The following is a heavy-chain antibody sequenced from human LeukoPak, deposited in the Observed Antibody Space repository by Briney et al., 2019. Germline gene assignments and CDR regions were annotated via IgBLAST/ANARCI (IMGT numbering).Heavy chain of an antibody. CDR2: INPNSGGT. D-gene: IGHD2-21*01. J-gene: IGHJ4*02. Sequence: ASVKVSCKASGYTFTGYYMHWVRQAPGQGLEWMGWINPNSGGTNYAQKFRGRVTMTRDTSISTAYMELSRLRSDDTAVYYCAISRRSSAHNVVYWGQGTLVTVSS. CDR1: GYTFTGYY. V-gene: IGHV1-2*02. CDR3: AISRRSSAHNVVY.